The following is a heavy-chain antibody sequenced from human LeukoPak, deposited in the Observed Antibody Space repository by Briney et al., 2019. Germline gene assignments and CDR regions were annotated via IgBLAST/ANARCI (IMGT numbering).Heavy chain of an antibody. CDR2: ISGSGGST. V-gene: IGHV3-23*01. CDR3: AKDQKDYYDSSGYI. D-gene: IGHD3-22*01. J-gene: IGHJ4*02. CDR1: GFTFSSYT. Sequence: PGGSLRLSCAASGFTFSSYTMSWVRQAPGKGLEWVSAISGSGGSTYYADSVKGRFTISRDNSKNTLYLQMNSLRAEDTAVYYCAKDQKDYYDSSGYIWGQGTLVTVSS.